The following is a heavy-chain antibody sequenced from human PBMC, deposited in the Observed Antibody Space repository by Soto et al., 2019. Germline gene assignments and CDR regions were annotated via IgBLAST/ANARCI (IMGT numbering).Heavy chain of an antibody. CDR1: GFTFTTYW. J-gene: IGHJ6*03. CDR3: ARGGLRAYYMDV. V-gene: IGHV3-74*01. CDR2: IESDGSST. D-gene: IGHD3-16*01. Sequence: EMQLVESGGHLVQPGGSLRLSCAASGFTFTTYWMHWVRQAPGKGLVWVSRIESDGSSTNYADSVKGRFTISRDNAKNTLYLQMNSLGAEDTAVYYCARGGLRAYYMDVWGKGTTVTVSS.